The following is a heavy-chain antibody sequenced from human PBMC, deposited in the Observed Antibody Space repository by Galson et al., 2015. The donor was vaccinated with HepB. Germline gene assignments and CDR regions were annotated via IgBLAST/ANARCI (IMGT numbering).Heavy chain of an antibody. CDR1: GYTFTSYD. V-gene: IGHV1-8*01. Sequence: SVKVSCKASGYTFTSYDINWVRQATGQGLEWMGWMNPNSGNTGYAQKFQGRVTMTRNTSISTAYMELSSLRSEDTAVYYCAGGPPYSSSYYYYYGMDVWGQGTTVTVSS. CDR3: AGGPPYSSSYYYYYGMDV. D-gene: IGHD6-6*01. J-gene: IGHJ6*02. CDR2: MNPNSGNT.